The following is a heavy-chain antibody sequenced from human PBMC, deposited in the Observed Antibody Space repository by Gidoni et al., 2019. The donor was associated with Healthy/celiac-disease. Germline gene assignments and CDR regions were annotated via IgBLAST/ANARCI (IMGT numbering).Heavy chain of an antibody. J-gene: IGHJ5*02. V-gene: IGHV4-39*07. CDR2: IYYSGST. Sequence: QLQLQESGPGLVKPSETLSLTCTVSGGSISSSRYYWGWIRQPPGKGLEWIGSIYYSGSTYYNPSLKSRVTISVDTSKNQFSLKLSSVTAADTAVYYCAREDQMTTVTRSVNWFDPWGQGTLVTVSS. CDR3: AREDQMTTVTRSVNWFDP. D-gene: IGHD4-17*01. CDR1: GGSISSSRYY.